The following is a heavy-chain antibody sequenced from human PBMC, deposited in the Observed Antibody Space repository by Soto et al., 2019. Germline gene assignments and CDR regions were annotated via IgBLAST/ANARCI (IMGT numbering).Heavy chain of an antibody. CDR3: ARAGYDFWSGYYDY. D-gene: IGHD3-3*01. Sequence: SETLSLTCTVSGGSISSGGYYWSWIRQHPGKGLEWIGYIYYSGSTYYNPSLKIRVTISVDTSKNQFSLKLSSVTAGDTAVYYCARAGYDFWSGYYDYWGQGTLVTVSS. CDR2: IYYSGST. CDR1: GGSISSGGYY. J-gene: IGHJ4*02. V-gene: IGHV4-31*03.